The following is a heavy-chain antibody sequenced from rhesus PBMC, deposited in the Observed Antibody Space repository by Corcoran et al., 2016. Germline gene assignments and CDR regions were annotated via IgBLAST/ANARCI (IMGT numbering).Heavy chain of an antibody. Sequence: EVQLVESGGGLAKPGGSLRLSCAASGFTFSSYAMHWVRQAPGKGLEWVSAISGGGSIDHADSGKRRFTISRDNSKNTLSLQMNSLRAEDTAVYYCAKVPTYYYESGYYTEYNRFDVWGPGVLVTVSS. J-gene: IGHJ5-1*01. CDR3: AKVPTYYYESGYYTEYNRFDV. CDR1: GFTFSSYA. V-gene: IGHV3-103*01. CDR2: ISGGGSI. D-gene: IGHD3-28*01.